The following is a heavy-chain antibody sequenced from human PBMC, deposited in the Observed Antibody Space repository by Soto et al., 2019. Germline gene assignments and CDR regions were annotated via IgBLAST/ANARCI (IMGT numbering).Heavy chain of an antibody. J-gene: IGHJ6*02. D-gene: IGHD6-13*01. V-gene: IGHV1-2*04. CDR3: ARDPGIAEAGGGELLYYGMDV. CDR2: IDPNSGGT. CDR1: GYTFTGYY. Sequence: ASVKVSCKASGYTFTGYYMHWVRQAPGQGLEWMGWIDPNSGGTNYAQKFQGWVTMTRDTSISTAYMELSRLRSDDTAVYYCARDPGIAEAGGGELLYYGMDVWGQGTTVTVSS.